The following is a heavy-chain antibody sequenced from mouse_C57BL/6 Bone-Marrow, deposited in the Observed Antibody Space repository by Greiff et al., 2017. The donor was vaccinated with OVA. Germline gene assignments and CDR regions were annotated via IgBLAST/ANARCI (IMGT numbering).Heavy chain of an antibody. CDR3: ARYGNYLYFDY. CDR1: GYTFTSYW. D-gene: IGHD2-1*01. CDR2: IYPSDSET. Sequence: QVQLKQPGAELVRPGSSVKLSCKASGYTFTSYWMDWVKQRPGQGLEWIGNIYPSDSETHYNQKFKDKATLTVDKSSSTAYMQLSSLTSEDSAVYYCARYGNYLYFDYWGQGTTLTVSS. J-gene: IGHJ2*01. V-gene: IGHV1-61*01.